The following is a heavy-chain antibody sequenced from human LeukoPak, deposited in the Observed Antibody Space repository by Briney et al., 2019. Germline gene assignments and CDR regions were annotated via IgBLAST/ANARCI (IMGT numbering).Heavy chain of an antibody. V-gene: IGHV3-23*01. J-gene: IGHJ4*02. Sequence: GGSQRFSCAASGFTFSSYAMSWVRQAPGKGVEWVSAISGSGGSTYYADSVKGRFTISRDNSKNTLYLQMNSLRAEDTAVYYCAKEVAVAGYFDYWGQGALVTVSS. CDR3: AKEVAVAGYFDY. CDR1: GFTFSSYA. CDR2: ISGSGGST. D-gene: IGHD6-19*01.